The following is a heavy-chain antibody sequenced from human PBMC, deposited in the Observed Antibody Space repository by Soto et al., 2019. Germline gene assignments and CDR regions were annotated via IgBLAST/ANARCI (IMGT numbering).Heavy chain of an antibody. CDR1: GGSISSYY. Sequence: SDTLSVTCTVSGGSISSYYWSWIRQPPGKGLEWIGYIYYSGSTNYNPSLKSRVTISVDTSKNQFSLKLSSVTAADTAVYYCASSLYYYYYMDVWGKGTTVTVSS. CDR3: ASSLYYYYYMDV. CDR2: IYYSGST. V-gene: IGHV4-59*08. J-gene: IGHJ6*03.